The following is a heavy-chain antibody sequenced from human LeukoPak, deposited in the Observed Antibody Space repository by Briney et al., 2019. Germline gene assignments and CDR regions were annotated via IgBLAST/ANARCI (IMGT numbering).Heavy chain of an antibody. V-gene: IGHV3-9*03. CDR3: VKSGSYSSPYYFDY. Sequence: GRSLRLSCAASGLTFDNYAMYWVRQAPGKGLEWVSGITWNSGSIDYADSVKGRFTISRDNANNSLYLQMNSLRPEDMALYYCVKSGSYSSPYYFDYWGQGTLVTVSS. CDR2: ITWNSGSI. J-gene: IGHJ4*02. D-gene: IGHD3-10*01. CDR1: GLTFDNYA.